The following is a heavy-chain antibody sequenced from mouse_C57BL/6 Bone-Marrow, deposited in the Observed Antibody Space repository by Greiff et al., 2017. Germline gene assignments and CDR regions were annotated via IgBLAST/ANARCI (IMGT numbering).Heavy chain of an antibody. CDR2: IYPRDGST. Sequence: QVQLKESGPELVKPGASVKLSCKASGYTFTSYDINWVKQRPGQGLEWIGCIYPRDGSTKYNEKFKGKATLTVDTSSSTAYMELHSLTSEDSAVYFGARLEFDGSSGGWYFDDWGTGTTVTVSS. V-gene: IGHV1-85*01. CDR3: ARLEFDGSSGGWYFDD. CDR1: GYTFTSYD. D-gene: IGHD1-1*01. J-gene: IGHJ1*03.